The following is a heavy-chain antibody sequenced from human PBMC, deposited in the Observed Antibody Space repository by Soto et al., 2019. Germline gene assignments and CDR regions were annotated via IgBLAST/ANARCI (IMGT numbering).Heavy chain of an antibody. CDR2: ISGSGGST. CDR1: GFTFSSYA. CDR3: AKARGVVPAAMIHFWSGDFDY. V-gene: IGHV3-23*01. Sequence: EVQLLESGGGLVQPGGSLRLSCAASGFTFSSYAMSWVRQAPGKGLEWVAAISGSGGSTYYADSVKGRFTISRDNSKITLYLQMNSLKAEDTAVYYCAKARGVVPAAMIHFWSGDFDYWGQGTLVTVSS. J-gene: IGHJ4*02. D-gene: IGHD2-2*01.